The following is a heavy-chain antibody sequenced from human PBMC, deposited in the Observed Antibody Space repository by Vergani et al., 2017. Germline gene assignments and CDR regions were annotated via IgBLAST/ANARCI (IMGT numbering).Heavy chain of an antibody. Sequence: QVQLQESGPGLVKPSQTLSLTCTVSGGSISSGSYYWSWIRQPAGKGLEWIGRIYTSGSTNYNPSLKSRVTISVDTSKNQFSLKLSSVTAADTAVYYWAREGYDFWSQGGVRFDPWGQGTLVTVSS. D-gene: IGHD3-3*01. CDR1: GGSISSGSYY. J-gene: IGHJ5*02. V-gene: IGHV4-61*02. CDR3: AREGYDFWSQGGVRFDP. CDR2: IYTSGST.